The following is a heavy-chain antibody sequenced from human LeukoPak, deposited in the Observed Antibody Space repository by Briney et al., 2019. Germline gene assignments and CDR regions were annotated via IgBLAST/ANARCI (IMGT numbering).Heavy chain of an antibody. CDR3: ARHIYRTFYFDS. CDR1: GGSISSYY. Sequence: PSETLSLTCTVSGGSISSYYWSWIRQPPGKGLEWIGYTFYIGGSNYNPSLKSRVTISLDTSKNQFSLNLSSVTAADTAVYYCARHIYRTFYFDSWGQGTLVAVSS. CDR2: TFYIGGS. J-gene: IGHJ4*02. V-gene: IGHV4-59*08. D-gene: IGHD1-14*01.